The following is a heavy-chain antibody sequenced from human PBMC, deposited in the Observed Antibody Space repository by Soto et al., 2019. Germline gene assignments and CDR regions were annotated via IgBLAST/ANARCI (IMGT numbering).Heavy chain of an antibody. CDR3: ARVILGPTGPWFDP. Sequence: PSETLSLTCAVSGGSISSGGYSWSRIRHPPGKGLEWIGYIYHSGSTYYNPSLKSRVTISVDRSKNQFSLKLSSVTAADTAVYYCARVILGPTGPWFDPWGQGTLVTVSS. V-gene: IGHV4-30-2*01. CDR1: GGSISSGGYS. J-gene: IGHJ5*02. CDR2: IYHSGST.